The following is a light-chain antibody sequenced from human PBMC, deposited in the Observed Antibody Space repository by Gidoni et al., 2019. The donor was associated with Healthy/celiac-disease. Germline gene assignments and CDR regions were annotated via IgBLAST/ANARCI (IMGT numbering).Light chain of an antibody. CDR1: ALPKQY. Sequence: SYELPPPPSVSVYPGQTARITCSADALPKQYAYWYQKKPGQAPFLVIYKDSERPSGIPERFSGSSGKTVTLPLSGVQAEDEADYYCQSADSSGTYVVFGGGTKLTVL. CDR3: QSADSSGTYVV. V-gene: IGLV3-25*03. CDR2: KDS. J-gene: IGLJ2*01.